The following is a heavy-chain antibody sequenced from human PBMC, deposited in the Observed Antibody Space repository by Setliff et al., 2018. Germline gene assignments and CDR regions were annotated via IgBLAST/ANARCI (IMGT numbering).Heavy chain of an antibody. CDR3: VRGLNSESWTFRY. CDR1: GGPISSSNYY. Sequence: LSLTCTVSGGPISSSNYYWGWIRQPPGKGLEWIGSINYRGNTHDNPSLRSRVTMSVDTSKSHFSLRLNSVTAADTAIYYCVRGLNSESWTFRYWSQGILVTVSS. CDR2: INYRGNT. J-gene: IGHJ4*02. D-gene: IGHD1-26*01. V-gene: IGHV4-39*02.